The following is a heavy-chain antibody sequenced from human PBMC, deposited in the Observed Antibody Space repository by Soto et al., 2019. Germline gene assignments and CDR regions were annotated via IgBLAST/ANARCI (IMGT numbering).Heavy chain of an antibody. Sequence: QVQLVQSGAEVKKPGASVKVSCKASGYTFTSYGISWVRQAPGQGLEWMGWISAYNGNTNYAQKLQGRVTMTTDTXPXTXXMEPRSLSSGDTAVYYCAGGAYDFWSGYDGNWFDPWGQGTLVTVSS. CDR1: GYTFTSYG. J-gene: IGHJ5*02. V-gene: IGHV1-18*01. CDR2: ISAYNGNT. D-gene: IGHD3-3*01. CDR3: AGGAYDFWSGYDGNWFDP.